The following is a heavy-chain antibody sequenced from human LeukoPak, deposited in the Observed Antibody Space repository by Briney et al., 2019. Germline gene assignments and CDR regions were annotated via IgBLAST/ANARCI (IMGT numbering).Heavy chain of an antibody. CDR3: ARDLTIFTYNWFDP. Sequence: SETLSLTCTVSGGSMSSGSSYWSWIRQPAGKGLEWIARIYTSGSTIYNPSLKSRDTISIDTSKNQFSLNLSSVTAADTAVYYCARDLTIFTYNWFDPWGQGTLVTVSS. D-gene: IGHD3-3*01. V-gene: IGHV4-61*02. J-gene: IGHJ5*02. CDR1: GGSMSSGSSY. CDR2: IYTSGST.